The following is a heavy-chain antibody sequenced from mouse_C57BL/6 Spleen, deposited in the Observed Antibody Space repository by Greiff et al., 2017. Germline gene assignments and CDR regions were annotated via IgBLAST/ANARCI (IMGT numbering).Heavy chain of an antibody. Sequence: EVQLVESGGGLVQPGGSLKLSCAASGFTFSDYYMYWVRQTPEKRLEWVAYISNGGGSTYYPDTVKGRFTISRDNAKNTLYLQMSRLKSEDTAMYYCARHGTGHYFDYWGQGTTLTVSS. D-gene: IGHD4-1*01. CDR2: ISNGGGST. CDR1: GFTFSDYY. CDR3: ARHGTGHYFDY. J-gene: IGHJ2*01. V-gene: IGHV5-12*01.